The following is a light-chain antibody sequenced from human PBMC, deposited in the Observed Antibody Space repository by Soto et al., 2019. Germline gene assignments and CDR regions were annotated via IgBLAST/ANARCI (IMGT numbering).Light chain of an antibody. CDR2: YAS. CDR3: HQYNYWPTFT. J-gene: IGKJ3*01. CDR1: QGVNNN. Sequence: EIVMTQSPATLSVSPGGSVTLSCRASQGVNNNLAWYQQKPGQAHRLLIYYASTRATGIPARFSVSGSGTEFTLTIRRLQSEDSAVYYCHQYNYWPTFTFGPGTKVEIK. V-gene: IGKV3-15*01.